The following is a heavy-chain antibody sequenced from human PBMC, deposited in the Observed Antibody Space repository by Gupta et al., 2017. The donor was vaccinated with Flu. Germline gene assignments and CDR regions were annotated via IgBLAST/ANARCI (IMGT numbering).Heavy chain of an antibody. V-gene: IGHV3-23*01. D-gene: IGHD3-10*01. CDR2: ISGSGGST. J-gene: IGHJ6*02. Sequence: EVQLLESGGGLVQPGGSLRLSCAASGFTFSSYAMSWVRQAPGKGLEWVSAISGSGGSTYYADSVKGLFTISRDNSKNTLYLQMNSLRAEDTAVYYCAKGMGLLWFYGMDVWGQGTTVTVSS. CDR1: GFTFSSYA. CDR3: AKGMGLLWFYGMDV.